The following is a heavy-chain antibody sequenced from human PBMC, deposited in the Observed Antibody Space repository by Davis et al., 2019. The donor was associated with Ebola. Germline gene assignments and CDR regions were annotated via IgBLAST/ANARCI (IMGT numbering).Heavy chain of an antibody. V-gene: IGHV3-30-3*01. CDR2: ISYDGSNK. J-gene: IGHJ6*02. Sequence: PGGSLRLSCAASGFTFSSYAMHWVRQAPGKGLEWVAVISYDGSNKYYADSVKGRFTISRDNSKNTLYLQMNSLRAEDTAVYYCARDLYYDSSGYLYYYGMDVWGQGTTVTVSS. D-gene: IGHD3-22*01. CDR3: ARDLYYDSSGYLYYYGMDV. CDR1: GFTFSSYA.